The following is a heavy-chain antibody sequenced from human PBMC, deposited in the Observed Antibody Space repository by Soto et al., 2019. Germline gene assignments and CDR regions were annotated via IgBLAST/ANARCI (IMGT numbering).Heavy chain of an antibody. D-gene: IGHD5-12*01. CDR1: GGSISSGGYY. J-gene: IGHJ6*02. CDR2: IYYSGST. Sequence: SETLSLTCTVSGGSISSGGYYWSWIRQHPGKGLEWIGYIYYSGSTYYKPSLKSRVTISVDTSKNQISLKLSSVTAADTALYYCARDTRYDSYYYYGMDVWGQGTTVTVSS. V-gene: IGHV4-31*03. CDR3: ARDTRYDSYYYYGMDV.